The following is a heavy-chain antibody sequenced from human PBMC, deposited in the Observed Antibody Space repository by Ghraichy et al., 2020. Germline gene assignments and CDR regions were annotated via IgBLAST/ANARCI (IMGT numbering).Heavy chain of an antibody. CDR1: GDSVSSNSAA. J-gene: IGHJ5*02. D-gene: IGHD1-7*01. CDR2: TYYRSKWYN. CDR3: ARDELELPLNDPDLKVNWFDP. Sequence: SQTLSLTCAISGDSVSSNSAAWNWIRQSPSRGLEWLGRTYYRSKWYNDYAVSVKSRITINPDTSKNQFSLQLNSVTPEDTAVYYCARDELELPLNDPDLKVNWFDPWGQGTLVTVSS. V-gene: IGHV6-1*01.